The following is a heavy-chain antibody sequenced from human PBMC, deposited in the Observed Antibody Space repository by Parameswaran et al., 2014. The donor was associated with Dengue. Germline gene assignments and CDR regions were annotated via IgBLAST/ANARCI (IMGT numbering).Heavy chain of an antibody. Sequence: RWIRQPPGKGLEWVSAISGSGGSTYYADSVKGRFTISRDNSKNTLYLQMNSLRAEDTAVYYCAKPNPYSSSWTFDYWGQGTLVTVSS. D-gene: IGHD6-13*01. J-gene: IGHJ4*02. V-gene: IGHV3-23*01. CDR2: ISGSGGST. CDR3: AKPNPYSSSWTFDY.